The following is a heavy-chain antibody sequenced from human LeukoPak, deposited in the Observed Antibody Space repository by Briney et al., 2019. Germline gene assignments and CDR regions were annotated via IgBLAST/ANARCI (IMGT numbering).Heavy chain of an antibody. CDR2: ISSSSSYI. D-gene: IGHD5-12*01. Sequence: PGGSLRLSCAASGFTFSSYGMSWVRQAPGKGREWVSSISSSSSYIYYADSVKGRFTISRDNAKNSLYLQMNSRRAEDTAVYYCARQVATKGEWAFDVWGQGTMVTVSS. J-gene: IGHJ3*01. CDR1: GFTFSSYG. V-gene: IGHV3-21*01. CDR3: ARQVATKGEWAFDV.